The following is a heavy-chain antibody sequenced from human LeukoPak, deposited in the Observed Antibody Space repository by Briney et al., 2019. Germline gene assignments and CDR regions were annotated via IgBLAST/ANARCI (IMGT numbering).Heavy chain of an antibody. CDR1: GGSISSGSYY. J-gene: IGHJ4*02. V-gene: IGHV4-61*02. CDR3: AREASLYSSSFFDY. Sequence: SETLSLTCTVSGGSISSGSYYWSWIRQPAGKGLEWIGRIYTSGSTNYNPSLKSRVTISVDTSKNQFSLKLSSVTAADTAVYYCAREASLYSSSFFDYWGQGTLVTVSS. CDR2: IYTSGST. D-gene: IGHD6-13*01.